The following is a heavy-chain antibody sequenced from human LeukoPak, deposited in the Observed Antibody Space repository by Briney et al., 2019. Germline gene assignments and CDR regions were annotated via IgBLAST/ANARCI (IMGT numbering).Heavy chain of an antibody. V-gene: IGHV3-23*01. J-gene: IGHJ5*02. D-gene: IGHD3-3*01. Sequence: PGGSLRLSCAASGFTFSSYAMSWVRQAPGKGLEWVSAISGSGGSTYYADSVKGRFTISRDNSKNTLYLQMNSLRAEDTAVYYCAEDSSYDFWSGYSGFNWFDPWGQGTLVTVSS. CDR3: AEDSSYDFWSGYSGFNWFDP. CDR2: ISGSGGST. CDR1: GFTFSSYA.